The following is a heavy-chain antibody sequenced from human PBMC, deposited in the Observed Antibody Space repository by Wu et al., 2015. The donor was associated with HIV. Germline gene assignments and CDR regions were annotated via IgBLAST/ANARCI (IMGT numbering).Heavy chain of an antibody. CDR3: ARGIMGTNGPFFYYYMDV. V-gene: IGHV1-18*01. CDR1: AYMLTDFA. J-gene: IGHJ6*03. CDR2: ISSYNVHT. D-gene: IGHD2-8*01. Sequence: QVSLVQSRFEMRKPGASVKVSCKASAYMLTDFAISWVRQAPGQGLEWMGWISSYNVHTNSARNFQGRVFMTTDTSTNTAYMELRSLTSDDTAVYYCARGIMGTNGPFFYYYMDVWGTGTTVTVSS.